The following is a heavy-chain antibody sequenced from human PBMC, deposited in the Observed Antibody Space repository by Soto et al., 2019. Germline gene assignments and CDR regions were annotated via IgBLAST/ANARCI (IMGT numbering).Heavy chain of an antibody. D-gene: IGHD6-13*01. Sequence: GASVKVSCKASGDTFSSYAISWVRQAPGHGLEWMGGIIPLYGTANYAQKFQDRVTITADESTSTAYMELRSLRSDDTAVYYCARDGYSSSWPYTNFDYWGQGTLVTVSS. CDR1: GDTFSSYA. CDR2: IIPLYGTA. CDR3: ARDGYSSSWPYTNFDY. J-gene: IGHJ4*02. V-gene: IGHV1-69*13.